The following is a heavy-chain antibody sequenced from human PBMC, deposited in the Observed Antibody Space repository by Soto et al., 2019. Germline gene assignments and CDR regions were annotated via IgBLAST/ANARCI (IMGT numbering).Heavy chain of an antibody. V-gene: IGHV3-30*03. D-gene: IGHD6-6*01. Sequence: QVQLVESGGGVVQPGKSLRLSCAASGFTFSSYAMHWARQAPGKGLEWVTAISIRGGDEYYAESVRGRFTISRDDSKNTLYQQMDSLRVEDTAVYYGARGTIVARQHLDYWGQGTLVTVSS. CDR1: GFTFSSYA. J-gene: IGHJ4*02. CDR2: ISIRGGDE. CDR3: ARGTIVARQHLDY.